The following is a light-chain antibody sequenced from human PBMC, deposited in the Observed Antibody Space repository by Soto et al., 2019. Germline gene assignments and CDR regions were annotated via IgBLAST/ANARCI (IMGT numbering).Light chain of an antibody. V-gene: IGKV1D-16*01. CDR3: QQYVTYPVT. Sequence: DLQMTQSPSSLSASVGDRVTITCRASQNISNWLVWYQERPGKAPKPLIFGGSSLESGVPSRFSGSGSGTDFTLSIISLQPEDFASYYCQQYVTYPVTFGGGTKVEI. CDR1: QNISNW. J-gene: IGKJ4*01. CDR2: GGS.